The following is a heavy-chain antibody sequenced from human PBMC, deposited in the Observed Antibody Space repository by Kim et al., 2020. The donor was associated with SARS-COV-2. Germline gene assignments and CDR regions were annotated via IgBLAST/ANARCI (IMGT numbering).Heavy chain of an antibody. D-gene: IGHD3-22*01. J-gene: IGHJ1*01. V-gene: IGHV3-66*01. CDR3: ATVVFYYDAGYFKN. Sequence: AHSVKGRLNISRDHSKNTLDIQMNSLRAEDTAVYYCATVVFYYDAGYFKNWGQGTLVIVSS.